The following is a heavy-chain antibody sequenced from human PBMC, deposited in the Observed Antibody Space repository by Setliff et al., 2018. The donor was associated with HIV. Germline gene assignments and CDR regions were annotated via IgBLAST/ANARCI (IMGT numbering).Heavy chain of an antibody. J-gene: IGHJ5*02. D-gene: IGHD3-3*01. V-gene: IGHV3-7*01. CDR2: IKQDGSEK. CDR1: GFSLSQYW. Sequence: GGSLRLSCSASGFSLSQYWMSWVRQTPEKGLEWLANIKQDGSEKSYVASVKGRFTISRDNAKNSLYLQMNNLRAADTAVYYCARGERGFLDFNWFDPWGQGTLVTVSS. CDR3: ARGERGFLDFNWFDP.